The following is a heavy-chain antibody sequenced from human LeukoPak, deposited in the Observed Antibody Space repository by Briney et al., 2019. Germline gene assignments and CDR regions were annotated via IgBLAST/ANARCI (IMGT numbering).Heavy chain of an antibody. CDR2: ISASGGST. V-gene: IGHV3-23*01. CDR1: GFSFRSYA. D-gene: IGHD1-26*01. CDR3: AKDQDSGSYYSLDY. Sequence: GGSLRLSCAASGFSFRSYAMSWVRQAPGKGLEWVLAISASGGSTYYADSVKGRVTISRDNSKNTLYLQMNSLRAEDTAVYYCAKDQDSGSYYSLDYWGQGTLVTVSS. J-gene: IGHJ4*02.